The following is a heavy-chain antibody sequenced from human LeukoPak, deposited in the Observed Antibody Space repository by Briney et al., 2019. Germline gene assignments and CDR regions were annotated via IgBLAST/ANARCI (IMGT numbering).Heavy chain of an antibody. Sequence: PSETLSLTCTVSGGSISRYYWSWIRQPPGKGLEWIGYIYYTGSTNYSPSLKSRVTMSVDTSKNQFSLKLTSVTAADTAMYYCARVDGNWPWVWFDPWGQGTLVTVSS. CDR1: GGSISRYY. D-gene: IGHD1-1*01. CDR2: IYYTGST. CDR3: ARVDGNWPWVWFDP. J-gene: IGHJ5*02. V-gene: IGHV4-59*01.